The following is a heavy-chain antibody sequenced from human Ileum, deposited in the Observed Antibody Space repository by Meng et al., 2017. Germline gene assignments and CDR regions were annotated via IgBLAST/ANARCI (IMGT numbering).Heavy chain of an antibody. D-gene: IGHD1-26*01. V-gene: IGHV4-61*08. J-gene: IGHJ4*02. CDR2: AST. CDR1: GGSVSRAGYQ. Sequence: QVHLQEPGPGLVRPSETLSLICTVSGGSVSRAGYQWGWIRQPPGKGLEWIGYASTNYNPSLKSRVTISLDTSRNQFSLSLSSVTAADTAVYYCARDHMGSLDYWGQGILVTVSS. CDR3: ARDHMGSLDY.